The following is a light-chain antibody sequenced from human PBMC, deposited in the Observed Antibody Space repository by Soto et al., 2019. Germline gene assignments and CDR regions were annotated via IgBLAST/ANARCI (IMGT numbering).Light chain of an antibody. CDR1: SSDVGAYNF. Sequence: QSALTQPASVSGSPGQSITISCTRTSSDVGAYNFVSWYQQHPGKLPKLMIFDVSRRPSGVSDRFSGSKSGNTASLTISGLQAEDEGDYYCISYTSSSTHVFGSGTKLTVL. J-gene: IGLJ1*01. CDR3: ISYTSSSTHV. CDR2: DVS. V-gene: IGLV2-14*03.